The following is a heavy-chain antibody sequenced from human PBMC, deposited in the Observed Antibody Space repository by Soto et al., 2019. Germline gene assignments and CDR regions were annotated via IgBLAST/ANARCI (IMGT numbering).Heavy chain of an antibody. CDR1: GGSISSSSYY. D-gene: IGHD2-15*01. J-gene: IGHJ5*02. CDR2: IYYSGRT. V-gene: IGHV4-39*01. Sequence: QLQLQESGPGLVKPSETLSLTCTVSGGSISSSSYYWGWIRQPPGKGLEWIGSIYYSGRTYYNPSHKSRVTISVDTSKNQFSLKLSSVTAADTAVYYCARSYIVVVDVDWFDPWGQGTLVTVSS. CDR3: ARSYIVVVDVDWFDP.